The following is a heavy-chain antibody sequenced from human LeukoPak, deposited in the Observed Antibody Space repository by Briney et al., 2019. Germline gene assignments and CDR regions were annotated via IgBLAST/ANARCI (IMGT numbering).Heavy chain of an antibody. Sequence: PGRSLRLSCAASGFTFSSYGMRWVRQAPGKGLEWVAVIWYDGSNKYYADSVKGRFTISRDNSKNTLYLQMNSLRAEDTAVYYCAKEVWSGTSYYYMDVWGKGTTVTVSS. V-gene: IGHV3-33*06. J-gene: IGHJ6*03. D-gene: IGHD1-1*01. CDR3: AKEVWSGTSYYYMDV. CDR2: IWYDGSNK. CDR1: GFTFSSYG.